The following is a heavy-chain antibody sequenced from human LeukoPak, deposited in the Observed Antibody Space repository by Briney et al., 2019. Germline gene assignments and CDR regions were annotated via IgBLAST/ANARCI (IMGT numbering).Heavy chain of an antibody. CDR1: GFTFTNFH. CDR3: ARDRSPCSGGRSYSYNWSAP. D-gene: IGHD2-15*01. CDR2: ISTSSTV. Sequence: GSLTITSAASGFTFTNFHMNWVRQAPGKGLEWLSYISTSSTVYYADSVKGRFTISRDNAKNSLFLQMHSLRAQDTAVYYCARDRSPCSGGRSYSYNWSAPCGQGTLVTVSS. V-gene: IGHV3-69-1*01. J-gene: IGHJ5*02.